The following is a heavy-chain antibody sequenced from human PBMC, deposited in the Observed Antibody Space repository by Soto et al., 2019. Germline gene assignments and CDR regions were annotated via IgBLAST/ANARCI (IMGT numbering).Heavy chain of an antibody. J-gene: IGHJ5*02. CDR2: ISAYNGYT. CDR3: ARQDVVVPRAIPEFDP. CDR1: GYTFNMYG. Sequence: QVQLVQSGAEVKKPGASVKVSCKASGYTFNMYGITWVRQAPGQGLEWMGWISAYNGYTNYAQKLQGRVTLTTDTSTSTAYMELRSLRSDDTAVYYCARQDVVVPRAIPEFDPWGQGTLVTGSS. D-gene: IGHD2-2*02. V-gene: IGHV1-18*04.